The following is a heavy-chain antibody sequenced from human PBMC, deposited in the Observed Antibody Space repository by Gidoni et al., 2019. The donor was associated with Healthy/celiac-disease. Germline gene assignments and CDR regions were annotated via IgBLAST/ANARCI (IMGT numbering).Heavy chain of an antibody. CDR1: GGSISSSSYY. CDR2: IYYSGST. CDR3: AGLRGITIFGVVILSAFDI. D-gene: IGHD3-3*01. J-gene: IGHJ3*02. V-gene: IGHV4-39*07. Sequence: QLQLQESGPGLVKPSETLSRTCTVSGGSISSSSYYWGWIRQPPGKGLEWIGSIYYSGSTYYNPSLKSRVTISVDTSKNQFSLKLSSVTAADTAVYYCAGLRGITIFGVVILSAFDIWGQGTMVTVSS.